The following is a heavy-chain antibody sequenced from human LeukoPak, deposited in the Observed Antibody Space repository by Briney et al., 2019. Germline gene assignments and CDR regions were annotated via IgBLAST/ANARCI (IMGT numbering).Heavy chain of an antibody. Sequence: ASVKVSCKASGYTFTGYYMHWVRQAPGQGLGWMGWINPNSGGTNYAQKFQGRVTMTRDTSISTAYMELSRLRSDDTAVYYCASPTVVVPAAKPGDYYYYYGMDVWGQGTTVTVSS. CDR2: INPNSGGT. J-gene: IGHJ6*02. CDR1: GYTFTGYY. V-gene: IGHV1-2*02. CDR3: ASPTVVVPAAKPGDYYYYYGMDV. D-gene: IGHD2-2*01.